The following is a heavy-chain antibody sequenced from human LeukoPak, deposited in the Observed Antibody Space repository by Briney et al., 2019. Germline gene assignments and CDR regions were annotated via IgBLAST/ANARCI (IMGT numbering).Heavy chain of an antibody. CDR1: GGSISSYY. Sequence: SETLSLTCTVSGGSISSYYWSWIRQPPGKGLEWIGYIYYSGSTNYNPSLKSRVTISVDTSKNQFSLKLSSVTAADTAVYYCARGRVVMVAWGHGTLVTPSS. CDR3: ARGRVVMVA. CDR2: IYYSGST. V-gene: IGHV4-59*01. J-gene: IGHJ1*01. D-gene: IGHD2-15*01.